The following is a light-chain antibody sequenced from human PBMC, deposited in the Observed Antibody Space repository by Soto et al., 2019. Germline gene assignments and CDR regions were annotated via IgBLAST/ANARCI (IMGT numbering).Light chain of an antibody. J-gene: IGLJ1*01. V-gene: IGLV2-11*01. CDR2: DVI. Sequence: QSVLTQPRSVSGSPGQSVSISCTGARSDVGGYDYVSWYQQHPDKAPKVIIYDVIKRPSGVPDRFSGSKSGNTASLTISGLQSEDEADYYCCSYAGSYSYVFGPGTKLTVL. CDR1: RSDVGGYDY. CDR3: CSYAGSYSYV.